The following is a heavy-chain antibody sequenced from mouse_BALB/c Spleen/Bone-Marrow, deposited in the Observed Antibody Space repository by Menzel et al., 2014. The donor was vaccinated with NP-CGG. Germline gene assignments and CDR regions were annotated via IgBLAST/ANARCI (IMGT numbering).Heavy chain of an antibody. V-gene: IGHV14-3*02. Sequence: EVQLQQSGAELVKPGTSVKLSCTASGFNIKDTHLHWVQQRPEQGLEWIGRFDPKNGNPKYDPKFQGKATITVDTSSNTAYLQLSSLTSEDTAVYYCASCDGSRFAYWGQGTLVTVSA. J-gene: IGHJ3*01. CDR1: GFNIKDTH. CDR3: ASCDGSRFAY. D-gene: IGHD2-3*01. CDR2: FDPKNGNP.